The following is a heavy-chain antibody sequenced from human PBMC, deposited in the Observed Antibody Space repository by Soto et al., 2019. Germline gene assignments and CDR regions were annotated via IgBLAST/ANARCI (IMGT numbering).Heavy chain of an antibody. CDR1: GFTFSSYS. CDR2: ISSSSSYI. Sequence: PGGSLRLSCAASGFTFSSYSMNWVRQAPGKGLEWVSSISSSSSYIYYADSVKGRSTISRDNAKNSLYLQMNSLRAEDTAVYYCARDGDGYSYAGLHDYWGQGTLVTVSS. J-gene: IGHJ4*02. D-gene: IGHD5-18*01. V-gene: IGHV3-21*01. CDR3: ARDGDGYSYAGLHDY.